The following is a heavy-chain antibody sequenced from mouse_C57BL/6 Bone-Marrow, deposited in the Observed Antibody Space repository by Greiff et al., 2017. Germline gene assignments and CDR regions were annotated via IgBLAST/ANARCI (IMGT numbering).Heavy chain of an antibody. V-gene: IGHV5-4*03. D-gene: IGHD4-1*01. Sequence: EVKLQESGGGLVKPGGSLKLSCAASGFTFSRYAMSWVRQTPEKRLEWVATISDGGSYTYYPDKVKGRFTISRDNAKNNLYLQMSHLKSEDTARYYCAGTGHYFDYWGQGTTLTVSS. CDR3: AGTGHYFDY. CDR2: ISDGGSYT. CDR1: GFTFSRYA. J-gene: IGHJ2*01.